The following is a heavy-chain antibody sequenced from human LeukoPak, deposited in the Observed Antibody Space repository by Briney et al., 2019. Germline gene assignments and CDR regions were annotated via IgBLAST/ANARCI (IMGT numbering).Heavy chain of an antibody. Sequence: GGSLRLSCAASGFTFSSYGMHWVRQAPGKGLEWVAVIWYDGSNKYYADSVKGRFTISRDNSKNTLYLQMNSLRAEDTAVYYCAKERNGGNIDYWGQGTLVTLSS. CDR1: GFTFSSYG. CDR2: IWYDGSNK. J-gene: IGHJ4*02. V-gene: IGHV3-33*06. CDR3: AKERNGGNIDY. D-gene: IGHD4-23*01.